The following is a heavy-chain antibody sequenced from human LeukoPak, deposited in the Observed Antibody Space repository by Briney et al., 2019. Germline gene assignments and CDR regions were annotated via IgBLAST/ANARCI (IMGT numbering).Heavy chain of an antibody. V-gene: IGHV1-18*01. D-gene: IGHD2-2*01. CDR2: ISAYNGNT. Sequence: WASVKVSCKASDYTFTSYGISWVRQAPGQGLEWMGWISAYNGNTNYAQKLQGRVTMTTDTSTSTAYMELRSLRSDDTAVYYCARAPDEGYQLLYWFDPWGQGTLVTVSS. CDR1: DYTFTSYG. CDR3: ARAPDEGYQLLYWFDP. J-gene: IGHJ5*02.